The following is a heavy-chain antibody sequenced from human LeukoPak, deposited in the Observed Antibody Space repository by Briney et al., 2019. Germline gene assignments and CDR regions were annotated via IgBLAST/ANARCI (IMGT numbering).Heavy chain of an antibody. CDR1: GFSFSTYW. D-gene: IGHD1-26*01. V-gene: IGHV3-74*01. Sequence: SGGSLRLSCVASGFSFSTYWMHWVRQAPGKGLEWVSRINGDGSSTSYADSVKGRFTISRDNAKNTVYLQMNSLRVEDTAVYYCIRDFGSVGATNAFDIWGQGTIVTVSS. CDR2: INGDGSST. J-gene: IGHJ3*02. CDR3: IRDFGSVGATNAFDI.